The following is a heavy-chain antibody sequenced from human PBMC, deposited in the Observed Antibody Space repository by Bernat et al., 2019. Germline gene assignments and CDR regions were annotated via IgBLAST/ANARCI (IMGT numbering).Heavy chain of an antibody. J-gene: IGHJ4*02. CDR3: ARGRTSGSYEDY. CDR1: GFTFSSYS. D-gene: IGHD1-26*01. CDR2: ISSSSSYI. Sequence: EVQLVVSGGGLVKPGGSLRLSCAASGFTFSSYSMNWVRQAPGKGLEWVSSISSSSSYIYYADSVKGRFTISRDNAKNSLYLKMNSLRAEDTAVYYRARGRTSGSYEDYWGQGTLVTVSS. V-gene: IGHV3-21*01.